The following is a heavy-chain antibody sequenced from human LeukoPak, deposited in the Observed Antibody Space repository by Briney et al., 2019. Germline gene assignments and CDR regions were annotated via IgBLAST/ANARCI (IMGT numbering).Heavy chain of an antibody. CDR3: ARLWIVATWFDA. D-gene: IGHD2-2*03. V-gene: IGHV4-39*02. J-gene: IGHJ5*02. CDR1: NGSMTSDSYY. Sequence: PSETLSLTCSVSNGSMTSDSYYWAWVRQPPGKGLEWIGSIFYSGKTYYSASLKSRVTASLDTSKKNFSLRLSSVTAADTAVYYCARLWIVATWFDARGKGALVTVSS. CDR2: IFYSGKT.